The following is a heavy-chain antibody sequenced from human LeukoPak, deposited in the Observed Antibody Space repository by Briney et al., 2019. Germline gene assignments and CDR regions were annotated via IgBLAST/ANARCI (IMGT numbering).Heavy chain of an antibody. CDR1: GFTFSSYW. CDR2: IKQDGSEK. J-gene: IGHJ5*02. Sequence: PGGSLRLSCAASGFTFSSYWMSWVRQAPGKGLEWVANIKQDGSEKYYVDSVKGRFTISRDNAKNTLYLQMNSLRAEDTAVYYCAKEVVGSGWFGDSPRWFDPWGQGTLVTVSS. V-gene: IGHV3-7*01. D-gene: IGHD3-10*01. CDR3: AKEVVGSGWFGDSPRWFDP.